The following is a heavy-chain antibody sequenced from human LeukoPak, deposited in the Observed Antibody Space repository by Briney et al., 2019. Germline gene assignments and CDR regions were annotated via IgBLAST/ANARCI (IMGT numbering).Heavy chain of an antibody. J-gene: IGHJ5*02. D-gene: IGHD3-22*01. CDR2: IYPGNSDT. CDR1: GYSFTSYW. Sequence: HGESLKISCKGSGYSFTSYWIGWVRQMPGKGLEWMGIIYPGNSDTRYSPSFQGQVTISVDKSISTAYLQWSSLKASDAAMYYCARRGYYDSSGRNKWFDPWGQGTLVTVSS. CDR3: ARRGYYDSSGRNKWFDP. V-gene: IGHV5-51*01.